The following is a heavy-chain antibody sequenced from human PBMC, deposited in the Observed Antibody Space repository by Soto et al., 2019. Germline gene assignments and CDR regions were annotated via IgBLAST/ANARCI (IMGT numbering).Heavy chain of an antibody. J-gene: IGHJ4*02. CDR3: AREQYNWKL. D-gene: IGHD1-20*01. CDR1: GVSITNYY. CDR2: VYHTGNT. Sequence: PSDTLSLTCSVSGVSITNYYWTWIRHSPGKGLEWIGYVYHTGNTYYNPSLRSRVTISLDTSKNQVSLRLRSVTAADTAVYYCAREQYNWKLWGQGTLVTVS. V-gene: IGHV4-59*01.